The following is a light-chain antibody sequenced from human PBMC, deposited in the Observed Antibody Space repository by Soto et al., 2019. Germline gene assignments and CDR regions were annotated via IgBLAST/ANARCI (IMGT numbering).Light chain of an antibody. CDR2: DAS. CDR3: QPYDNLPIT. CDR1: QDSSNY. V-gene: IGKV1-33*01. Sequence: DIPMTQSPSSLSASVGDRVTITCQASQDSSNYLNWYQQKPGKAPQLLIYDASNLETGVPSRFSGSGYGTDFTFTINSLQPEDIATYYCQPYDNLPITFGQGTRLEIK. J-gene: IGKJ5*01.